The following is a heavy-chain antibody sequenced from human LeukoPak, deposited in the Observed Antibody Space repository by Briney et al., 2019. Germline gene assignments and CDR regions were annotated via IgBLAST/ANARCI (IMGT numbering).Heavy chain of an antibody. CDR2: IYTSGGP. CDR3: ARDVNGFNYGSAFDV. V-gene: IGHV4-61*02. J-gene: IGHJ3*01. D-gene: IGHD3-10*01. CDR1: DVSISSGSYY. Sequence: SSETLSLTCTVSDVSISSGSYYWSWIRQPAGKGLEWVGRIYTSGGPNYNPSLKSRVTISVDTSKNQFSLKLTSVTAAGTAVYYCARDVNGFNYGSAFDVWGQGTMVTVSS.